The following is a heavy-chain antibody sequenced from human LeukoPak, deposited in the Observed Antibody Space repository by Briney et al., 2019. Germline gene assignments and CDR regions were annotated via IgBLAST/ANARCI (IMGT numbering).Heavy chain of an antibody. J-gene: IGHJ4*02. D-gene: IGHD6-13*01. CDR2: IIPILGIA. CDR3: ATRYSSSSYYFDY. CDR1: GGTFSSYT. Sequence: GASVKVSCKASGGTFSSYTISWVRQAPGQGLEWMGRIIPILGIANYAQKFQGRVTITADKSTSTAYMELSGLRSEDTAVYYCATRYSSSSYYFDYWGQGTLVTASS. V-gene: IGHV1-69*02.